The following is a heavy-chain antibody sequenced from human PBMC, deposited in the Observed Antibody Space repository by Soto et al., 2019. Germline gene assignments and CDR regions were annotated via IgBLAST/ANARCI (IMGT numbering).Heavy chain of an antibody. J-gene: IGHJ3*01. V-gene: IGHV3-33*06. Sequence: QVQLVESGGGVVQPGNYLRLSCAASGFIFSNHFMHWVRQAPGKGLEWLAGIWYDGNTEFYAESLKGRLTISRDTSKNTLYLEMSSLRAEDTAMYYCAKESDTFDVWGQGTMVIVS. CDR1: GFIFSNHF. CDR3: AKESDTFDV. CDR2: IWYDGNTE.